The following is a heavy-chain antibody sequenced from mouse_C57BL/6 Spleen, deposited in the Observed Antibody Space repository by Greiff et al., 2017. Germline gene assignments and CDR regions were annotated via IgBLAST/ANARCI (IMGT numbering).Heavy chain of an antibody. CDR1: GYTFTSYW. CDR2: IYPSDSET. D-gene: IGHD2-14*01. CDR3: ARSLSTKGGY. Sequence: QVQLQQPGAELVRPGSSVKLSCKASGYTFTSYWMDWVKQRPGQGLEWIGNIYPSDSETHYNQKFKDKATLTVDKSSSTAYMQLSSLTSEDSAVYYCARSLSTKGGYWGQGTSVTVSS. V-gene: IGHV1-61*01. J-gene: IGHJ4*01.